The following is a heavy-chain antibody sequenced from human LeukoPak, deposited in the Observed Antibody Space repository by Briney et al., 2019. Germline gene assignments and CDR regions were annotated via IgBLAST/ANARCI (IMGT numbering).Heavy chain of an antibody. D-gene: IGHD1-26*01. CDR3: AKKRTPGSYQYYFDY. CDR1: GFTFSSYA. V-gene: IGHV3-23*01. J-gene: IGHJ4*02. CDR2: ISGSGGST. Sequence: GGSLRLSCAASGFTFSSYAMSWVRQAPGKGLEWVSAISGSGGSTYYADSVKGRFTISRDNSKNTLYLQMNSLRAEDTAVYYCAKKRTPGSYQYYFDYWGQGTLVTVSS.